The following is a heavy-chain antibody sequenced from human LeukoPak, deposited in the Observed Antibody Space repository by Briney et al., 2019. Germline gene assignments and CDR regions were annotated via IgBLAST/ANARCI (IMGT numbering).Heavy chain of an antibody. CDR3: ARPQYSHGHDAFDI. D-gene: IGHD5-18*01. CDR1: GGSISSYY. Sequence: SETLSLTCTVSGGSISSYYWSWIRQPPGKGLEWIGYIYYSGSTNYNPSLKSRVTISVDTSKDQFSLRLSSVTAADTAVYYCARPQYSHGHDAFDIWGQGTMVTVS. J-gene: IGHJ3*02. V-gene: IGHV4-59*08. CDR2: IYYSGST.